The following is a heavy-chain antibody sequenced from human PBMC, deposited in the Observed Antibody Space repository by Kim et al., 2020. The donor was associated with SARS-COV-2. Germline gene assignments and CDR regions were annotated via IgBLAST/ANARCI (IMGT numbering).Heavy chain of an antibody. J-gene: IGHJ4*02. D-gene: IGHD3-10*01. CDR3: TRRGSGAWYFDY. V-gene: IGHV3-23*01. Sequence: GGSLRLSCAASGFTFSTDAMSWVRQTPGKGLEWVSGPSPSVGSTYYADPLKGRFTISKDKPKNTLYLQINSLRVEDTAVYYCTRRGSGAWYFDYWGQGTLVTVSS. CDR2: PSPSVGST. CDR1: GFTFSTDA.